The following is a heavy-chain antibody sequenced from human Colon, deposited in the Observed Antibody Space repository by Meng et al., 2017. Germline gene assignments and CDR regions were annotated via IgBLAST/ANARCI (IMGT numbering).Heavy chain of an antibody. D-gene: IGHD7-27*01. J-gene: IGHJ4*02. Sequence: QLQLRQSGPGLIQPWGTLSLACAVSGDSIGKSKWGSCLRQSPGKGLEWIGEISNSGKTIYSPSLKSRVTISLAKSSNHSSLTLSPVTAADTAIYFCARERMRELGLFDYWGQGALVTVSS. CDR3: ARERMRELGLFDY. CDR1: GDSIGKSKW. CDR2: ISNSGKT. V-gene: IGHV4-4*02.